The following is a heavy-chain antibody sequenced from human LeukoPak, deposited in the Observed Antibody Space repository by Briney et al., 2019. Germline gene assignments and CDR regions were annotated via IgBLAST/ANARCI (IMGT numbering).Heavy chain of an antibody. Sequence: ASVKVSCKASGYTFTGYYMHWVRQAPGQGLEWMGWINPNSGGTNYAQKFQGRVTMTRDTSISTAYMELSRLRSDDTAVYYCARSLLDWNLVGYMDVWGKGTTVTVSS. D-gene: IGHD1-1*01. CDR2: INPNSGGT. J-gene: IGHJ6*03. CDR3: ARSLLDWNLVGYMDV. V-gene: IGHV1-2*02. CDR1: GYTFTGYY.